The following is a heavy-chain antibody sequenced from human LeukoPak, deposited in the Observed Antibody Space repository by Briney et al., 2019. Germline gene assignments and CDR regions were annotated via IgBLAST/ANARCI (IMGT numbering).Heavy chain of an antibody. D-gene: IGHD3-10*01. CDR1: GYTFTNYG. CDR2: ISAYNGNT. CDR3: AKEDCYDSGSYPHY. J-gene: IGHJ4*02. Sequence: ASVKVSCKASGYTFTNYGITWVRQAPRQGLEWMGWISAYNGNTNYAQKLQGRVSMTTDTSTSTAYMELRSLRSDDTAVYYCAKEDCYDSGSYPHYWGRGTLVTVSS. V-gene: IGHV1-18*01.